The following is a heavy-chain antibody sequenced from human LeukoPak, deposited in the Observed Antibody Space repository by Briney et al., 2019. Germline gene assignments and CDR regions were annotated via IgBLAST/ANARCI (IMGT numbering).Heavy chain of an antibody. J-gene: IGHJ6*03. Sequence: GGSLRLSCAASGFTFSSYGMHWVRQAPGKGLEWVAFIRYDGSNKYYADSVKGRFTISRDNSKNTLYLQMNSLRAEDTAVYYCAKDRRVTTDYYYMDVWGKGTTVTVSS. CDR1: GFTFSSYG. CDR3: AKDRRVTTDYYYMDV. CDR2: IRYDGSNK. V-gene: IGHV3-30*02. D-gene: IGHD2-21*02.